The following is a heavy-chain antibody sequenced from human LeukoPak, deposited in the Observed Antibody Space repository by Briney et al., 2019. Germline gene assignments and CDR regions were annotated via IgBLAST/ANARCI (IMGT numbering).Heavy chain of an antibody. CDR2: ISGDSRYI. D-gene: IGHD2-2*01. CDR3: ARAPTVLVGYCSSSSCQANY. Sequence: GGSLRLSCAASGFTFSSYSMNWVRQAPGKGLEWVSAISGDSRYIYYADSVRGRFTISRDNAENSLYLQMHSLRVEDTAVYYCARAPTVLVGYCSSSSCQANYWGQGTLVTVSS. V-gene: IGHV3-21*01. J-gene: IGHJ4*02. CDR1: GFTFSSYS.